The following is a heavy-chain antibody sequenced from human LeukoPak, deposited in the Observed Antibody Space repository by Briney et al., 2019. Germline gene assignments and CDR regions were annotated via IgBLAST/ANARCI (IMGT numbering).Heavy chain of an antibody. CDR3: ARRRGAYGDYVY. J-gene: IGHJ4*02. CDR2: INDSGST. V-gene: IGHV4-34*01. CDR1: GFTVSSNY. Sequence: GSLRLSCAASGFTVSSNYMSWVRQAPGKGLEWLGEINDSGSTNYNPSLKSRVIISVATSKNQFSLNLSSVTAADTAVYYCARRRGAYGDYVYWSQGTLVTVSS. D-gene: IGHD4-17*01.